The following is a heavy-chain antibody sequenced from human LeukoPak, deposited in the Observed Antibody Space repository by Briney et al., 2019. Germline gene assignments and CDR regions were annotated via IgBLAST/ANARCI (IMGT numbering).Heavy chain of an antibody. Sequence: SQTLSLTCTVSGGSISGGDYYWSWIRQPPGEGLEWIGYIYHTGSNFLNPSLKSRGIISVDTSKNQFSLKLSSVTAADAAVYYCVRGGSYHVVDYWGQGTLVTVSS. J-gene: IGHJ4*02. CDR1: GGSISGGDYY. D-gene: IGHD1-26*01. V-gene: IGHV4-30-4*01. CDR3: VRGGSYHVVDY. CDR2: IYHTGSN.